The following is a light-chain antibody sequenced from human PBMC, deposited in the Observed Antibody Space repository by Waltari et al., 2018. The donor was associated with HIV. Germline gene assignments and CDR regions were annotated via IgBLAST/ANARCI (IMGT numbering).Light chain of an antibody. CDR3: QSADSGGFHWV. Sequence: SYELTQPPSVSVSPGQTATITCSGDALPKQHAFRYQQRPGQAPLLLIYKDTERPSGIPERFSGSTSGATVTLTISGVQAEDEADYYCQSADSGGFHWVFGGGTKLTVL. J-gene: IGLJ3*02. V-gene: IGLV3-25*03. CDR1: ALPKQH. CDR2: KDT.